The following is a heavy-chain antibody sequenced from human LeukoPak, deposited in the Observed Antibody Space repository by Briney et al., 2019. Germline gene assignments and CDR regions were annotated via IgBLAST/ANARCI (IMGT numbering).Heavy chain of an antibody. J-gene: IGHJ5*02. CDR2: ISWSSGSI. D-gene: IGHD3-22*01. V-gene: IGHV3-9*01. CDR3: AKAGYYDSSGYSLVYNWFDP. Sequence: PGRSLRLSCVASGFTFDDYAMHWVRQAPGKGLEWVSGISWSSGSIGYADSVKGRFTISRDNAKNSLYLQMNSLRAEDTALYYCAKAGYYDSSGYSLVYNWFDPWGQGTLVTVSS. CDR1: GFTFDDYA.